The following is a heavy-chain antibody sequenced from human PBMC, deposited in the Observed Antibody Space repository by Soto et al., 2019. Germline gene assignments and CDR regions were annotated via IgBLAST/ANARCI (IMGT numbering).Heavy chain of an antibody. J-gene: IGHJ6*02. V-gene: IGHV3-30*18. CDR2: ISYDGSNK. D-gene: IGHD2-2*02. CDR3: AKDFIVVVPAAIGPRPYYYGMDV. Sequence: PGGSLRLSCAASGFTFSSYGMHWVRQAPGKGLEWVAVISYDGSNKYYADSVKGRFTISRDNSKNTLYLQMNSLRAEDTAVYYCAKDFIVVVPAAIGPRPYYYGMDVWGQGTTVTVS. CDR1: GFTFSSYG.